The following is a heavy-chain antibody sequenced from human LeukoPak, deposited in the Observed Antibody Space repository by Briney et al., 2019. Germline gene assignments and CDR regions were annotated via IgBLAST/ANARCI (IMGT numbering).Heavy chain of an antibody. CDR2: ISSSSSYT. CDR1: GFTFSDYY. V-gene: IGHV3-11*06. J-gene: IGHJ3*02. D-gene: IGHD3-10*01. Sequence: GGSLRLSCAASGFTFSDYYMSWIRQAPGKGPDGVSYISSSSSYTNYADSVKGRFTISRDNANNSLYLQMNSLRAEDTAVYYCARDRPYYGSVDDAFDIWGQGTMVTVSS. CDR3: ARDRPYYGSVDDAFDI.